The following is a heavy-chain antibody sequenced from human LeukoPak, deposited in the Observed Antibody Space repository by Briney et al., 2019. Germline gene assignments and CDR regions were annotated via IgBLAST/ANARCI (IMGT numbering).Heavy chain of an antibody. CDR3: ATYDSSGYKFDY. CDR2: IYYSGST. V-gene: IGHV4-59*08. D-gene: IGHD3-22*01. CDR1: GGPISTYF. J-gene: IGHJ4*02. Sequence: SETLSLTCTVSGGPISTYFWSWIRQPPGKGLEWIGDIYYSGSTNYNASLKPRLPISVHTSKHQFSLKLSSVTAADTAVYYCATYDSSGYKFDYWGQGTLVPVSS.